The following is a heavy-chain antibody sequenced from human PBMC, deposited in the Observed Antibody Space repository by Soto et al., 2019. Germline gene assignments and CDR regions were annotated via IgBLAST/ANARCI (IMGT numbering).Heavy chain of an antibody. CDR1: GFTFSSYW. V-gene: IGHV3-23*01. CDR3: AKGSASSRPYYFDC. D-gene: IGHD2-2*01. Sequence: GGSLRLSCAASGFTFSSYWMSWVRQSPGKGLEWVSAITDTGGDTYHADSVEGRFTISRDNTKNTLYLQMNSLKVEDTAVYYCAKGSASSRPYYFDCWGQGTLVTVSS. J-gene: IGHJ4*02. CDR2: ITDTGGDT.